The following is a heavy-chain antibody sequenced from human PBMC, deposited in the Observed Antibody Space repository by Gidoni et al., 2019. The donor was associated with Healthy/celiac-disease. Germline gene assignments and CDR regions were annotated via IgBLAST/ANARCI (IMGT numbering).Heavy chain of an antibody. CDR2: IYYSGST. CDR3: ARLATGDY. J-gene: IGHJ4*02. CDR1: GGSISSSSYY. Sequence: QLQLQESGPGLVKPSETLSLTGTVSGGSISSSSYYWGWLRQPPGKGLEWIGSIYYSGSTYSNPSLKRRVTISVDTSKTQFSLKLSSVTAADTAVYYCARLATGDYWGQGTLVTVSS. V-gene: IGHV4-39*01. D-gene: IGHD5-12*01.